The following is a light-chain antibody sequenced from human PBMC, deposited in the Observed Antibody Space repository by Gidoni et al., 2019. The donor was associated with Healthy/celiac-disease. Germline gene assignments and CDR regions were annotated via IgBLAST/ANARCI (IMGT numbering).Light chain of an antibody. V-gene: IGKV3-20*01. CDR1: QSVSSSY. CDR2: GAS. Sequence: EIVLTQSPGTLSLSPGERATLSCRASQSVSSSYLAWYQQKPSQAPRLLIYGASSRATGIPDRFSGSGSGTDFTLTISTLEPEDFAVYYCQQYGSSPPLTFGGGTKVEIK. CDR3: QQYGSSPPLT. J-gene: IGKJ4*01.